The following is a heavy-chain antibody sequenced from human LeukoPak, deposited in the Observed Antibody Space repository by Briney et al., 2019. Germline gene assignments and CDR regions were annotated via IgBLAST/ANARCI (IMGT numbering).Heavy chain of an antibody. CDR3: AVDYDSTGYYFSMDV. V-gene: IGHV1-69*05. Sequence: SVKVSCKASGGTFSRYAISWVRQAPGQGFEWMGGIIPIFATANYAQRFQGRVSIVTDESTNTVYMELSSLRSEDTAVYYCAVDYDSTGYYFSMDVWGKGTTVTVSS. J-gene: IGHJ6*03. CDR2: IIPIFATA. CDR1: GGTFSRYA. D-gene: IGHD3-22*01.